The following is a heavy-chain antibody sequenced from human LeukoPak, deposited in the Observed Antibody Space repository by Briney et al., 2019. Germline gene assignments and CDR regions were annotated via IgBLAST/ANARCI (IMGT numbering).Heavy chain of an antibody. CDR2: IYYSGST. D-gene: IGHD2/OR15-2a*01. CDR1: GGSISSYY. V-gene: IGHV4-59*08. Sequence: SETLSLTCTVSGGSISSYYWSWIRQPPGKGLEWIGYIYYSGSTNYNPSLKSRVTISVDTSKNQFSLKLSSVTAADTAVYYCARLPVLYYGMDVWGQGTTVTVSS. J-gene: IGHJ6*02. CDR3: ARLPVLYYGMDV.